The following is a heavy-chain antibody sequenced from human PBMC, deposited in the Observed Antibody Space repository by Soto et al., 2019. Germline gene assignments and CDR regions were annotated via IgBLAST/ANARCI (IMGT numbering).Heavy chain of an antibody. CDR3: AKDYDILAGYSGMDV. J-gene: IGHJ6*02. Sequence: QVQLVESGGGVVQPGRSLRLSCAASGFTFSSYAMHWVRQAPGKGLEWVAVISYDGSNKYYADSVKGRFTISRDNSKNTLYLQMNSLRAEDTAVYYCAKDYDILAGYSGMDVWGQGTTVTVSS. V-gene: IGHV3-30-3*01. CDR1: GFTFSSYA. D-gene: IGHD3-9*01. CDR2: ISYDGSNK.